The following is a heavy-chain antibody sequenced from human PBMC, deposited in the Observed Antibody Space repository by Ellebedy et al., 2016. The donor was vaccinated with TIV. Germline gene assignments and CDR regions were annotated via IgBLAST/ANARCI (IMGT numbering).Heavy chain of an antibody. CDR2: VSSDGAGA. V-gene: IGHV3-64D*06. D-gene: IGHD3-10*01. Sequence: GESLKISCAASGLTFSNYYMHWVRQAPGKGLEYVSAVSSDGAGAYYADYVNGRFTISRDNSKHTLYLRMRSLRAEETAVYYCVKRGPYYFGSGHYSDYWGQGTLVTVSS. CDR3: VKRGPYYFGSGHYSDY. CDR1: GLTFSNYY. J-gene: IGHJ4*02.